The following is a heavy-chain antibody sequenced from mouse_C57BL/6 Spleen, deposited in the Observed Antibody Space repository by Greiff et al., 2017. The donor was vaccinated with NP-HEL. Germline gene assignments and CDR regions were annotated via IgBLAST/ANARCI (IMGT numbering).Heavy chain of an antibody. CDR3: ARVYYGNPFDV. CDR2: IDPSDSET. J-gene: IGHJ1*03. CDR1: GYTFTSYW. Sequence: VQLQQSGAELVRPGSSVKLSCKASGYTFTSYWMHWVKQRPIQGLEWIGNIDPSDSETHYNQKFKDKATLTVDKSSSTAYMQLSSLTSEDSAVYDCARVYYGNPFDVWGTGTTVTVSS. D-gene: IGHD2-1*01. V-gene: IGHV1-52*01.